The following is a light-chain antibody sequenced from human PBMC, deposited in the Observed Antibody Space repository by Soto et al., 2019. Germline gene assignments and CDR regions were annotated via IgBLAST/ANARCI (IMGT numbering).Light chain of an antibody. Sequence: EVVLTQSPVTLSLSPGERATLSCRASQSFRGLLAWYQQKPGQAPRLLIYGASSRATGIPDRFSGSGSGTHFTLTISRLEPEDFAVYYCQQYNTWRSITFGQGTRLEIK. CDR3: QQYNTWRSIT. CDR2: GAS. CDR1: QSFRGL. J-gene: IGKJ5*01. V-gene: IGKV3-20*01.